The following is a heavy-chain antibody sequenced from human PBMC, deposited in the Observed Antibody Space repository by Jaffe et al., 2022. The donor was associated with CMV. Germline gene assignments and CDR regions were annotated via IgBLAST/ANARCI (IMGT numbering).Heavy chain of an antibody. CDR1: GGTFSSYA. V-gene: IGHV1-69*01. CDR3: ARGYCSSTSCYGVWPDPQQRNYYYYYGMDV. D-gene: IGHD2-2*01. Sequence: QVQLVQSGAEVKKPGSSVKVSCKASGGTFSSYAISWVRQAPGQGLEWMGGIIPIFGTANYAQKFQGRVTITADESTSTAYMELSSLRSEDTAVYYCARGYCSSTSCYGVWPDPQQRNYYYYYGMDVWGQGTTVTVSS. J-gene: IGHJ6*02. CDR2: IIPIFGTA.